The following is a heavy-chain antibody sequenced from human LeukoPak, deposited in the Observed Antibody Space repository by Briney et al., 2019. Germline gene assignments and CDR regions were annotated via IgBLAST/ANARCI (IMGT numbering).Heavy chain of an antibody. CDR2: INPNSGDT. V-gene: IGHV1-2*02. J-gene: IGHJ4*02. CDR3: ATPTPSTSY. CDR1: GYTFTGHY. D-gene: IGHD5/OR15-5a*01. Sequence: ASVKVSCKASGYTFTGHYIHWVRQAPGQGLEWMGWINPNSGDTNYAQNFQGRVTMTRDTSISTAYMELSRLTSDDTAVYYCATPTPSTSYWGQGTLITVSS.